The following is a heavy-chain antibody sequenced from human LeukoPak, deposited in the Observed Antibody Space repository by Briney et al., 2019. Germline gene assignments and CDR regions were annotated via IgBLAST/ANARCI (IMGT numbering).Heavy chain of an antibody. CDR1: GFTFSRHA. V-gene: IGHV3-30*01. J-gene: IGHJ4*02. CDR2: ISNDGVSDK. Sequence: PGRSLRLSCAASGFTFSRHAMHWVRQAPGRGLEWVAIISNDGVSDKYYADSVKGRFTISRDNSKDTLYLQMNSLTAEDTAVYYCVREQTIIAAAGLDSWGQGTLVTVSS. CDR3: VREQTIIAAAGLDS. D-gene: IGHD6-13*01.